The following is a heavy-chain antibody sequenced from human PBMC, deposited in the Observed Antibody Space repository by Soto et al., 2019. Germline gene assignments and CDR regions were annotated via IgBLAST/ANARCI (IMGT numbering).Heavy chain of an antibody. D-gene: IGHD1-1*01. CDR3: ARRSRRHFDY. CDR2: IYYSGST. CDR1: GGSISSSSYY. V-gene: IGHV4-39*01. J-gene: IGHJ4*02. Sequence: SETLSLTCTVSGGSISSSSYYWGWIRQPPGKGLEWIGSIYYSGSTYYNPSLKSRVTISVDTSKNQFSLKLSSVTAADTAVYYCARRSRRHFDYWGQGTLVTVSS.